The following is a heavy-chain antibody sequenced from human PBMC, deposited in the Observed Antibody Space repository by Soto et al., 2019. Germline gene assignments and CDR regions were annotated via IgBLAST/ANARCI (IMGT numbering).Heavy chain of an antibody. CDR2: IDPSDSYT. Sequence: GESLKISCKGSGYSFTSYWLIWGRQMPGKGLEWMGRIDPSDSYTNYSPSFQGHVTISADKSISTAYLQWSSLKASDTAMYYCARLKGSGSSWWNWFDPWGQGTLVTVSS. J-gene: IGHJ5*02. CDR1: GYSFTSYW. D-gene: IGHD6-13*01. V-gene: IGHV5-10-1*01. CDR3: ARLKGSGSSWWNWFDP.